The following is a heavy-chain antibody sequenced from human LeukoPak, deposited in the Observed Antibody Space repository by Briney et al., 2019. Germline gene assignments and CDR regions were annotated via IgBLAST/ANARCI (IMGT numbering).Heavy chain of an antibody. CDR2: ISPYNGNT. CDR3: ARDHAYCGGDCYSGY. CDR1: GYMFTKYG. V-gene: IGHV1-18*01. Sequence: ASVKVSCKASGYMFTKYGISWVRQAPGQGLEWMGWISPYNGNTKYDQKVQGRVTMTTDTSTSTAYLELRSLRSDDTAVYYCARDHAYCGGDCYSGYWGQGTLVTVSS. D-gene: IGHD2-21*02. J-gene: IGHJ4*02.